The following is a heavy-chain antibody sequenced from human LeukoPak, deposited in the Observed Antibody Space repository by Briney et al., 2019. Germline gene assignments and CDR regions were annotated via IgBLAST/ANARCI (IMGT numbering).Heavy chain of an antibody. V-gene: IGHV3-21*01. D-gene: IGHD2-21*01. Sequence: GGSLRLSCADSGFTFSSYSMNGVRQAPGKGLEWVSSISSSSSYIYYADSVKGRFTISRDNAKNSLYLQMNSLRAEDTAVYYCARGNSAWHHYYYMDVWGKGTTVTISS. CDR2: ISSSSSYI. CDR1: GFTFSSYS. J-gene: IGHJ6*03. CDR3: ARGNSAWHHYYYMDV.